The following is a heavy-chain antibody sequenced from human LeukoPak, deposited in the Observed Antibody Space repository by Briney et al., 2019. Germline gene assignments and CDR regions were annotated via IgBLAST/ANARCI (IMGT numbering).Heavy chain of an antibody. D-gene: IGHD5-24*01. Sequence: GGSLRLSCAASGFTFSSYITNWVRQAPGKGLEWVSSITSSSSYIYYADSVKGRFTMSRDNAKNSLYLQMNSLRAEDTAVYYCARDFGGYNNDYWGQGTLVTVSS. J-gene: IGHJ4*02. CDR3: ARDFGGYNNDY. CDR2: ITSSSSYI. CDR1: GFTFSSYI. V-gene: IGHV3-21*01.